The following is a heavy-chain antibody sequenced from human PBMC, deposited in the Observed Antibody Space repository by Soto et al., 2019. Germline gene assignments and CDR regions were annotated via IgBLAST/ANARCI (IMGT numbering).Heavy chain of an antibody. J-gene: IGHJ6*02. V-gene: IGHV6-1*01. CDR3: ARVSSSWPDYYYYYGMDV. CDR2: TYYRSKWYN. D-gene: IGHD6-13*01. Sequence: WLGRTYYRSKWYNDYAVSVKSRITINPDTSKNQFSLQLNSVTPEDTAVYYCARVSSSWPDYYYYYGMDVWGQGTTVTVSS.